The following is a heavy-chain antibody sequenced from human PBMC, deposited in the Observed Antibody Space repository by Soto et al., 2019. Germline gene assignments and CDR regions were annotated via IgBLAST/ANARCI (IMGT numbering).Heavy chain of an antibody. CDR3: ARDLWGYSGVDCYPLDA. J-gene: IGHJ6*02. D-gene: IGHD2-21*02. CDR2: LYNTGST. Sequence: PSETLSLTCTVSGASISRYYWSWIRQSPGKGLEWIGYLYNTGSTIYNPSLKSRVTISVDTSKNQFSLKMNSVTAADTAVYYCARDLWGYSGVDCYPLDAWGQGPTDTVSS. CDR1: GASISRYY. V-gene: IGHV4-59*01.